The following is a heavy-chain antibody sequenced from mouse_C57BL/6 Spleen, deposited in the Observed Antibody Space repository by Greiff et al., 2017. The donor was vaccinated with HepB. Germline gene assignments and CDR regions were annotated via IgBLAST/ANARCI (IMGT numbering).Heavy chain of an antibody. J-gene: IGHJ1*03. CDR1: GYTFTSYG. Sequence: QVQLQQSGAELARPGASVKLSCKASGYTFTSYGISWVKQRTGQGLEWIGEIYPRSGNTYYNEKFKGKATLTADKSSSKAYMERRSLTSEDSAVYFCARWDGSSYGYCDVWGTGTTVTVSS. D-gene: IGHD1-1*01. CDR3: ARWDGSSYGYCDV. V-gene: IGHV1-81*01. CDR2: IYPRSGNT.